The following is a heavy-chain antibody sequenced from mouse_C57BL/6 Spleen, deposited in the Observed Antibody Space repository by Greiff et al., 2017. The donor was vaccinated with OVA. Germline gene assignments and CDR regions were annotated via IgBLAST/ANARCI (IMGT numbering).Heavy chain of an antibody. CDR2: IWRGGST. J-gene: IGHJ4*01. Sequence: VQLVESGPGLVQPSQSLSITCTVSGFSLTSYGVHWVRQSPGKGLEWLGVIWRGGSTDYNAAFMSRLSITKDNSKSQVFFKMNSLQADDTAIYYCANGDYDGYAMDYWGQGTSVTVSS. CDR1: GFSLTSYG. V-gene: IGHV2-5*01. CDR3: ANGDYDGYAMDY. D-gene: IGHD2-4*01.